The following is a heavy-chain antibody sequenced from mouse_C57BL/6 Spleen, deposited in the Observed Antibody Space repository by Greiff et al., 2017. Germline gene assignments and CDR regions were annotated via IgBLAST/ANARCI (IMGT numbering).Heavy chain of an antibody. CDR3: ARRSRDYYAMDY. V-gene: IGHV5-15*04. J-gene: IGHJ4*01. CDR2: ISNLAYSI. CDR1: GFTFSDYG. Sequence: DVMLVESGGGLVQPGGSLKLSCAASGFTFSDYGMAWVRQAPRKGPEWVAFISNLAYSIYYADTVTGRFTISRENAKNTLYLEMSSLRSEDTAMYYCARRSRDYYAMDYWGQGTSVTVSS.